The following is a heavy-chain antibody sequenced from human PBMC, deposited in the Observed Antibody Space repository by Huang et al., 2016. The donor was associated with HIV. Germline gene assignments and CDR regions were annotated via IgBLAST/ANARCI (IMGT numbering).Heavy chain of an antibody. CDR3: AQSVGPFDY. Sequence: QIAMKESGPTLVKTTQTLSLTCTFSGFSLTTPGVSVGWIRQPPGKALEWLALIYSDDDKRYTPSLKSRLTIAKDTARRQVVLTMTKMAPVDTATYYCAQSVGPFDYWCQGTLVTVSS. D-gene: IGHD2-15*01. CDR1: GFSLTTPGVS. V-gene: IGHV2-5*02. J-gene: IGHJ4*02. CDR2: IYSDDDK.